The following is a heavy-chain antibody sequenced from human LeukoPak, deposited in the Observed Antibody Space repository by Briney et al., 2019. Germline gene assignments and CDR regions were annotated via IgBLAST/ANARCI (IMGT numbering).Heavy chain of an antibody. V-gene: IGHV4-59*01. CDR3: ARQTGITIFGVVTPYYFDY. D-gene: IGHD3-3*01. Sequence: SETLSLTCTVSGGSISSYYWSWIRQSPGKGLEWIGYIYYSGSTNYNPSLKSRVTISVDTSKNQFSLKLSPVTAADTAVYYCARQTGITIFGVVTPYYFDYWGQGTLVTVSS. CDR2: IYYSGST. CDR1: GGSISSYY. J-gene: IGHJ4*02.